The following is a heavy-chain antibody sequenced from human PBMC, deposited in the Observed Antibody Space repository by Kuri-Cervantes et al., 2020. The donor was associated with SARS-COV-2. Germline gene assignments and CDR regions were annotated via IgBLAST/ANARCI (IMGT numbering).Heavy chain of an antibody. J-gene: IGHJ4*02. V-gene: IGHV3-21*01. CDR3: ARVRGVGY. CDR1: GFTFSSYS. D-gene: IGHD3-10*01. CDR2: ISSSGSYI. Sequence: ETLSLTCAASGFTFSSYSMNWVRQAPGKGLEWVSSISSSGSYIYYADSVKGRFTISRDNAKNSLYLQMNSLRAEDTAVYYCARVRGVGYWGQGTLVTVSS.